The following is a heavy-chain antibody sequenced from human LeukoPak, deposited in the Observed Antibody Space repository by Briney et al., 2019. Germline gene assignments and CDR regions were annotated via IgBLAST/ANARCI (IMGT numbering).Heavy chain of an antibody. CDR2: IFYTGRT. V-gene: IGHV4-39*02. D-gene: IGHD4-11*01. Sequence: SETLSLTCTISGDSISSSVSYWGWTRQPPGKGLEGIGSIFYTGRTYYNPSLKTRVTISVDPSKSLFSLKLTSVTAADTAVYYCARDPPTSDYWGQGTLVTVSS. CDR3: ARDPPTSDY. CDR1: GDSISSSVSY. J-gene: IGHJ4*02.